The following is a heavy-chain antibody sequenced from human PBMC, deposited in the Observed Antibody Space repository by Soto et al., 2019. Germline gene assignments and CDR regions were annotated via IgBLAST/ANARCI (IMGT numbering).Heavy chain of an antibody. CDR3: RHSIAVASDAFDI. J-gene: IGHJ3*02. D-gene: IGHD6-19*01. Sequence: EVQLVESGGGLVQPGGSLRLSCAASGFTFSSHWMSWVRQAPGKGLEWVADIKYDGSEKYYLDSVRGRFTIDRDNAKNSLYLQMNSLRTEDTAVYYRRHSIAVASDAFDIWGQGRMLTVSA. V-gene: IGHV3-7*01. CDR2: IKYDGSEK. CDR1: GFTFSSHW.